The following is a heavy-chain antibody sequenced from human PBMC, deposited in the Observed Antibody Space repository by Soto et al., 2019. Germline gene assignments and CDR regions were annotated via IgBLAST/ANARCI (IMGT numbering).Heavy chain of an antibody. J-gene: IGHJ4*02. D-gene: IGHD3-22*01. CDR1: GRTFSSYA. CDR3: ARNNYYDSSGYYQYYFDY. Sequence: QVQLVQSGAEVKKPGSSVKVSCKASGRTFSSYAISWVRQAPGQGLEWMGGSIPIFGTANYAQKFQGRVTITADESTSTAYMELSSLRSEDTAVYYCARNNYYDSSGYYQYYFDYWGQGTLVTVSS. V-gene: IGHV1-69*01. CDR2: SIPIFGTA.